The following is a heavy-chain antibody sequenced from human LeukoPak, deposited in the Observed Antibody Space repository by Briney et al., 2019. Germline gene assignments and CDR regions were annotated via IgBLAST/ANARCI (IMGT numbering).Heavy chain of an antibody. Sequence: SETLSLTCTVSGGSISSYYWSWIRQPPGKGLEWIGYIYYSGSTNYNPSLKSRVTISVDTSKNQFSLKLSSVTAADTAVYYCARHWIAGATGYFDYWGQGTLVTVSS. J-gene: IGHJ4*02. D-gene: IGHD1-26*01. CDR1: GGSISSYY. CDR3: ARHWIAGATGYFDY. V-gene: IGHV4-59*08. CDR2: IYYSGST.